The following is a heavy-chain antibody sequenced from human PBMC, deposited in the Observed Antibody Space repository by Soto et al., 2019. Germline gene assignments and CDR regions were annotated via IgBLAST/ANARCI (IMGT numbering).Heavy chain of an antibody. J-gene: IGHJ6*03. D-gene: IGHD3-10*01. CDR3: ARGYYYGSGSYSVLGSNMDV. CDR2: IYSSGSA. Sequence: PSETLSLTCTVSGGSVTSVSYYWGWLRQPPGKGLEWIGEIYSSGSANYNPSLKSRVTMSVDRSKNRFSLKLRSVTAADTAVYYCARGYYYGSGSYSVLGSNMDVWGKGTTVTVSS. V-gene: IGHV4-39*07. CDR1: GGSVTSVSYY.